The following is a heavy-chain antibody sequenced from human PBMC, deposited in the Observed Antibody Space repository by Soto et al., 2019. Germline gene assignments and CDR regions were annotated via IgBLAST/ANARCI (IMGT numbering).Heavy chain of an antibody. J-gene: IGHJ4*02. CDR1: GFTFSSYS. V-gene: IGHV3-23*01. D-gene: IGHD3-22*01. Sequence: HPGGSLRLSCAASGFTFSSYSMNWVRQAPGKGLEWVSSISSGGSTYYADSVKGRFTISRDNSKNTLYLQMNSLRAEDTAVYYCAEAFSITMIVAVSSLDYWGQGTLVTVSS. CDR3: AEAFSITMIVAVSSLDY. CDR2: ISSGGST.